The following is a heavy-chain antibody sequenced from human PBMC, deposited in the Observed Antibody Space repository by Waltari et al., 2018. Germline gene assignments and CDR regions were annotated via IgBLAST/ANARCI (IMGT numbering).Heavy chain of an antibody. D-gene: IGHD3-9*01. J-gene: IGHJ6*02. CDR1: GGPFSSYA. V-gene: IGHV1-69*01. CDR2: IIPIFGTA. Sequence: GGPFSSYAISWVRQAPGPGLEWMGGIIPIFGTANYAQKFQGRVTITADESTSTAYMELSSLRSEDTAVYYCASYRLVQRYFDWLPYYYGMDVWGQGTTVTVSS. CDR3: ASYRLVQRYFDWLPYYYGMDV.